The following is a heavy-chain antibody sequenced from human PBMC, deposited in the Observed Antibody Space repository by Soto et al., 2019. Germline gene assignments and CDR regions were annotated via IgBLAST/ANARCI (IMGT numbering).Heavy chain of an antibody. CDR1: GGSISSGGYY. V-gene: IGHV4-31*03. CDR3: ARDVDHYDFWSGYPKFNWFDP. CDR2: IYYSGST. Sequence: PSESLSLTCTVSGGSISSGGYYWSWIRQHPGKGLEWIGYIYYSGSTYYNPSLKSRVTISVDTSKNQFSLKLSSVTAADTAVYYCARDVDHYDFWSGYPKFNWFDPWGQGTLVTVSS. D-gene: IGHD3-3*01. J-gene: IGHJ5*02.